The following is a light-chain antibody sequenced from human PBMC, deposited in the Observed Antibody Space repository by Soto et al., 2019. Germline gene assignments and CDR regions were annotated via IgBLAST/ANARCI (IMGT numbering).Light chain of an antibody. CDR1: SSDIPDYKF. J-gene: IGLJ1*01. V-gene: IGLV2-14*01. CDR2: EVT. CDR3: ASYERSGYV. Sequence: QSALTQSASVSGSPGQSITISCTGTSSDIPDYKFVSWYQQHPGRAPKLIIYEVTKRPSGVSDRFSGSKSGNMASLTIAGLQAYDEADYYGASYERSGYVFGTGTKLTVL.